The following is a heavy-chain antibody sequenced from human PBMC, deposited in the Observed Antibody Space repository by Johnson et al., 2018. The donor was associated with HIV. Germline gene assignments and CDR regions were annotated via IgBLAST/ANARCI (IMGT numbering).Heavy chain of an antibody. Sequence: QVQLVESGGGVVQPGGPLRLSCAASGFIFRTNGMHWVRQAPGKGLEWVSFIQYDGSDKSYADSVKGRFTISRDNSKNTLYLQMNSLRAEDTAVYYCARDDDAFDIWGQGTMVTVSS. CDR2: IQYDGSDK. CDR3: ARDDDAFDI. V-gene: IGHV3-30*02. CDR1: GFIFRTNG. J-gene: IGHJ3*02.